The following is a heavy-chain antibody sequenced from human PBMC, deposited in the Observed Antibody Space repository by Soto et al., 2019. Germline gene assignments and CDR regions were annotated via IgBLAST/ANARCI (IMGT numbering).Heavy chain of an antibody. D-gene: IGHD3-3*01. V-gene: IGHV3-74*01. CDR2: IKRDGSST. CDR3: ARDNGHVTYYTPS. CDR1: GLTFSSYW. Sequence: EEQLVESGGGLVQPGGSLRLSCAASGLTFSSYWMHWVRQAPGKGLVWVSRIKRDGSSTSYADSVEGRFTISRANAKNTVYLQMNSLRGEDTAVYYCARDNGHVTYYTPSWGQGTLVTVSS. J-gene: IGHJ5*02.